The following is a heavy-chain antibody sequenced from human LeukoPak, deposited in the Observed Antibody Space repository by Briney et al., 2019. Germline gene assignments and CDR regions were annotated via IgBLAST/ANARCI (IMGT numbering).Heavy chain of an antibody. J-gene: IGHJ6*02. CDR3: GGPNPLLERPSAMDV. Sequence: GGSLRLSCAASGFTFRNFWMTWVRQAPGKGLEWVANIKQGGSEKHYVDSVKGRFTISRDNAKNSLYLQMNSLRAEDTAVYYCGGPNPLLERPSAMDVWGQGTTVTVSS. V-gene: IGHV3-7*03. CDR1: GFTFRNFW. CDR2: IKQGGSEK. D-gene: IGHD6-25*01.